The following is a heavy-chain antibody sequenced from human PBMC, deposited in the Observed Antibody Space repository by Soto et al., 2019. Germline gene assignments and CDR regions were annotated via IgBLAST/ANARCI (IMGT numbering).Heavy chain of an antibody. J-gene: IGHJ4*02. Sequence: GGSLRLSCAASGFTFSSYGMHWVRQAPGKGLEWVAVISYDGSNKYYADSVEGRFTISRDNSKNTLYLQMNSLRAEDTAVYYCAKESSSGWYSYYFDYWGQGTLVTGSS. CDR3: AKESSSGWYSYYFDY. CDR1: GFTFSSYG. D-gene: IGHD6-13*01. CDR2: ISYDGSNK. V-gene: IGHV3-30*18.